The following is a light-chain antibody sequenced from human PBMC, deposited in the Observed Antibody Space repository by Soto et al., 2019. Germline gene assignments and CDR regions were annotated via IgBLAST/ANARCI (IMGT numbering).Light chain of an antibody. Sequence: QCALTQPASVSGSPGRSITISCTGTSSDVGGYNYVSWYQQHPGKAPKLMIYDVSNRPSGVSNRFSGSKSGNTASRTISGLQAEDEADYYCSSYTSSSTPYAFGTGTKVTVL. V-gene: IGLV2-14*01. CDR2: DVS. CDR3: SSYTSSSTPYA. J-gene: IGLJ1*01. CDR1: SSDVGGYNY.